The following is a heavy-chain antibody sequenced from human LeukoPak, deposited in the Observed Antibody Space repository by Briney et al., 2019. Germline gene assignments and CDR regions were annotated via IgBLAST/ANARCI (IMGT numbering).Heavy chain of an antibody. J-gene: IGHJ4*02. D-gene: IGHD2-2*01. V-gene: IGHV1-2*02. Sequence: ASVKVSCKASGYTFTGYYMHWVRQAPGQGLEWMGWINPNSGGTNYAQKFQGRVTMTRDTSISTAYMELSRLRSDDTAVYYCVRVVPAATFDYWGQGTLVAVSS. CDR2: INPNSGGT. CDR3: VRVVPAATFDY. CDR1: GYTFTGYY.